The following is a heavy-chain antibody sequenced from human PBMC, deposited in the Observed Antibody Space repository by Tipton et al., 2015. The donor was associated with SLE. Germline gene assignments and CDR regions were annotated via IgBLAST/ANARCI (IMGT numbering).Heavy chain of an antibody. J-gene: IGHJ6*03. V-gene: IGHV4-61*02. D-gene: IGHD6-13*01. CDR2: IHFPGRT. CDR1: GVSITNYHSY. Sequence: TLSLTCSVSGVSITNYHSYWDWFRQTAGKGLEWIGRIHFPGRTYYNPSVTSRVTIALDTSKNEFSLEMTSVTTADTGVYYCARDFRAVAGRFFYYYMDVWGKGTAVTV. CDR3: ARDFRAVAGRFFYYYMDV.